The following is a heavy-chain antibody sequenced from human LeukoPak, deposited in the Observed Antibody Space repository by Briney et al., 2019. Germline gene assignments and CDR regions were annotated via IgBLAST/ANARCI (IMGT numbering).Heavy chain of an antibody. V-gene: IGHV5-51*01. CDR3: ARRIVGATARFDP. D-gene: IGHD1-26*01. CDR1: GYSFTSYW. J-gene: IGHJ5*02. Sequence: GESLKISCKGSGYSFTSYWIGWVRQMPGKGLEWMGIIYPGDSDTRYSPSFQGQVTISADKSISTAYPQWSSLKASDTAMYYCARRIVGATARFDPWGQGTLVTVSS. CDR2: IYPGDSDT.